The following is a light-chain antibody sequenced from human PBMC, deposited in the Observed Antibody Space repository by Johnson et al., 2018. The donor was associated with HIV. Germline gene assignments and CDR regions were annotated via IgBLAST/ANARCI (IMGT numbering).Light chain of an antibody. CDR3: GTWDSSLSAYV. J-gene: IGLJ1*01. CDR2: DNN. CDR1: TSNIGNNY. Sequence: QSVLTQPPSVSAAPGQKVTISCSGSTSNIGNNYVSWYQQLPGTAPKLLIYDNNKRHSGITDRFSGSKSGTSATLGITGLQTGDEADYYCGTWDSSLSAYVFGTETKVTVL. V-gene: IGLV1-51*01.